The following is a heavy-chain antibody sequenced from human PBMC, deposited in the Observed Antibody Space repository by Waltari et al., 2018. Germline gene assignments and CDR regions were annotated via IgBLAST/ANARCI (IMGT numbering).Heavy chain of an antibody. V-gene: IGHV3-21*01. D-gene: IGHD1-26*01. Sequence: EVQLVESGGGLVKPGGSLRLSCAASGFTFSSYSMNWVRQAPGKGLEWVSSISSRSSYIYYADSVKGRFTISRDNAKNSLYLQMNSLRAEDTAVYYCAGRGANLDYWGQGTLVTVSS. CDR3: AGRGANLDY. CDR2: ISSRSSYI. CDR1: GFTFSSYS. J-gene: IGHJ4*02.